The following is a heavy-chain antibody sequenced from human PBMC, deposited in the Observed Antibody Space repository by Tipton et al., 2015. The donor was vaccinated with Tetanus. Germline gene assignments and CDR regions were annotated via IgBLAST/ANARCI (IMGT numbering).Heavy chain of an antibody. Sequence: TLSLTCNVSGGSITKDYWSWIRQSPGKTLEWIGYISHSGSPNYNPSLKSRATVSVDTSKNQFSLDLTSVTAADTGVYYCARVRAILRRTLSGLYWLDPWGQGILVTVSS. CDR1: GGSITKDY. CDR2: ISHSGSP. CDR3: ARVRAILRRTLSGLYWLDP. D-gene: IGHD3-16*01. J-gene: IGHJ5*02. V-gene: IGHV4-59*01.